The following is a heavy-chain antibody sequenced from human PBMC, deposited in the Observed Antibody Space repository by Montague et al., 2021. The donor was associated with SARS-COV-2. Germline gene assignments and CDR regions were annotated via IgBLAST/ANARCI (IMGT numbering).Heavy chain of an antibody. Sequence: PALVKPTQTLTLTCTFSGFSLSTSGFSVNWIRQPPGKALEWLALXDWENDRYFHTSLRTRLTISKDTSKNQVVLTVTDMDPVDTATYYCARQNWFGDNAFDVWGQGTVVTVSS. CDR2: XDWENDR. CDR1: GFSLSTSGFS. CDR3: ARQNWFGDNAFDV. V-gene: IGHV2-70*01. J-gene: IGHJ3*01. D-gene: IGHD3-10*01.